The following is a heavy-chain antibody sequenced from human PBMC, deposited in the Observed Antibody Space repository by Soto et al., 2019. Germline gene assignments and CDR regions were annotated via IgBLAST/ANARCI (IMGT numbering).Heavy chain of an antibody. CDR3: AKPQIARHYYYGMEV. Sequence: QVQLVQSGAEVKKPGASVKVSCKASGYTFTSFYMHWVRRAPGQGLEWMGIINPSGTTTDYAQKFQGRVTMTRDTSTSTYYIELSSPTSEDTAVYYCAKPQIARHYYYGMEVWGQGTAVTVSS. J-gene: IGHJ6*02. V-gene: IGHV1-46*01. CDR1: GYTFTSFY. CDR2: INPSGTTT.